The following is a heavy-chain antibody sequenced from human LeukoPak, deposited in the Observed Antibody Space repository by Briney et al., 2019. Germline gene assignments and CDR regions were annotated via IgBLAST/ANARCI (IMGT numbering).Heavy chain of an antibody. J-gene: IGHJ4*02. Sequence: GGSLILSCAASGFTSCRYYMVWVRHAPREGLEWVAHMNEDGSETQYVDSVKGRFTMSRDNVKSPLFLQMSGLGVEDTAVYYCARDQGYCSGGTCYTVLDYWGQGTLVTVSS. CDR3: ARDQGYCSGGTCYTVLDY. CDR1: GFTSCRYY. D-gene: IGHD2-15*01. CDR2: MNEDGSET. V-gene: IGHV3-7*01.